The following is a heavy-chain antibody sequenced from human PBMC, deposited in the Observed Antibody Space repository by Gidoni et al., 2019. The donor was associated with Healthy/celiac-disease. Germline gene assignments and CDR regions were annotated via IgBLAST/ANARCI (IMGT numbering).Heavy chain of an antibody. V-gene: IGHV1-8*01. CDR3: AVGGNSGGWVYYYYYGMDV. CDR2: MNPNSGNT. CDR1: GYTFTSYD. J-gene: IGHJ6*02. D-gene: IGHD2-21*02. Sequence: QVQLVQSGAEVTKPGASVKVSCKASGYTFTSYDINWVRQATGQGLEWMGWMNPNSGNTGYAQKFQGRVTMTRNTSISTAYMELSSLRSEDTAVYYCAVGGNSGGWVYYYYYGMDVWGQGTTVTVSS.